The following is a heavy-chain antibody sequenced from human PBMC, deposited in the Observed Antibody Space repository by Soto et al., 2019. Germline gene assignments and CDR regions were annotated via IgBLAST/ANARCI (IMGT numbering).Heavy chain of an antibody. CDR2: ISYDGSNK. V-gene: IGHV3-30-3*01. Sequence: GGSLRLSCAASGFTFSSYAMHWVRQAPGKGLEWVAVISYDGSNKYYADSVKGRFTISRDNSKNTLYLQMNSLRAEDTAVYYCARSYYDFPVYYGMDVWGQGTTVTVSS. CDR3: ARSYYDFPVYYGMDV. D-gene: IGHD3-3*01. CDR1: GFTFSSYA. J-gene: IGHJ6*02.